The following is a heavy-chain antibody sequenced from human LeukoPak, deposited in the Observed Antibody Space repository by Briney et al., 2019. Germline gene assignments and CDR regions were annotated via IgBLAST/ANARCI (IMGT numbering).Heavy chain of an antibody. CDR2: MNPNSGNT. CDR1: GYTFTSYD. CDR3: ARGAIYCSSTSCYSLSRFDY. J-gene: IGHJ4*02. Sequence: ASVKVSCKASGYTFTSYDINWVRQATGQGLEWMGWMNPNSGNTGYAQKFQGRVTMTRNTSISTAYMELSSLRSEDTAVYYCARGAIYCSSTSCYSLSRFDYWGQGTLVTVSS. D-gene: IGHD2-2*01. V-gene: IGHV1-8*01.